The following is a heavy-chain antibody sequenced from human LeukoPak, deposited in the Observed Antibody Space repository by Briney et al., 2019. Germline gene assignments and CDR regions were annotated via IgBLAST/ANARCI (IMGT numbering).Heavy chain of an antibody. CDR2: ISHSGST. J-gene: IGHJ4*02. D-gene: IGHD5-18*01. Sequence: PSETLSLTCEVSGASLSGYYWSWIRQAPGKGLEWIGEISHSGSTNYNPSLKSRVTISAHTSKNQFSLKLSSVIGADTAVYYCARVGGYSYGNAQDYWGQGTLVTVSS. CDR1: GASLSGYY. V-gene: IGHV4-34*01. CDR3: ARVGGYSYGNAQDY.